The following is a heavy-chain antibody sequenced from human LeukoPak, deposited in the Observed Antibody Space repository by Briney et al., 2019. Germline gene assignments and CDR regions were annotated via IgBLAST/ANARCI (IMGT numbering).Heavy chain of an antibody. CDR3: AKGDHASSWYSLPDY. V-gene: IGHV3-23*01. D-gene: IGHD2-15*01. Sequence: GGSLRLSCAASGFTFSSYGMSWVRQAPGKGLEWVSVISGGGGSTFYTDSVKGRFTISRDNSKSTLFLHMTSLRTEDTAIYYCAKGDHASSWYSLPDYWGQGTLVTVSS. CDR2: ISGGGGST. J-gene: IGHJ4*02. CDR1: GFTFSSYG.